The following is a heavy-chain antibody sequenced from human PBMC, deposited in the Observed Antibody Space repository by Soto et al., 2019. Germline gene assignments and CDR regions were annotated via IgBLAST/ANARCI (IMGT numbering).Heavy chain of an antibody. CDR1: GGSFSGYY. J-gene: IGHJ5*02. D-gene: IGHD3-9*01. V-gene: IGHV4-34*01. CDR3: ARGPRRGGDILTGS. Sequence: QVQLQQWGAGLLKPSATLSLTCAVYGGSFSGYYWSWIRQPPGKGLEWIGEINHSGSTNYNPSLKSRVTISVDTSKNQFSLKLSSVTAADTAVYYCARGPRRGGDILTGSWGQGTLVTVSS. CDR2: INHSGST.